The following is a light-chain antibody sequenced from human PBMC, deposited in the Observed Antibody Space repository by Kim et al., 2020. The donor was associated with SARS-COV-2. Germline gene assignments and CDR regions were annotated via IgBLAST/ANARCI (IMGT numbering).Light chain of an antibody. V-gene: IGLV2-23*02. CDR3: CTFAGNALWV. J-gene: IGLJ3*02. CDR2: EVN. Sequence: QSALTQPASVSGSPGQSITISCTGTSSDVGNYNLVSWHQHHPGKAPKLIIYEVNKRPSGVSNRFSGSKSGNTASLTISGLQSEDEADYYCCTFAGNALWVFGGGTKVTVL. CDR1: SSDVGNYNL.